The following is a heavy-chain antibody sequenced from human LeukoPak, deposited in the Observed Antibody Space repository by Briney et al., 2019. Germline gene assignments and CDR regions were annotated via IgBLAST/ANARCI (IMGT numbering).Heavy chain of an antibody. J-gene: IGHJ4*02. V-gene: IGHV1-18*01. CDR1: GYTFTSYG. D-gene: IGHD2-2*01. CDR3: ARWEYCSSTSCYDESETFDY. Sequence: RASVTVSCKASGYTFTSYGISWVRQAPGQGLEWMGWISAYNGNTNYAHKYQGRVTMTTDTSTSTAYLELRSLRSDDTAVYYCARWEYCSSTSCYDESETFDYWGQGTLVTVSP. CDR2: ISAYNGNT.